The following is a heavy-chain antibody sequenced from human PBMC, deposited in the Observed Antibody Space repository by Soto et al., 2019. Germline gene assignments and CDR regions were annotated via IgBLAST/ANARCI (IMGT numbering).Heavy chain of an antibody. V-gene: IGHV3-23*01. CDR3: ARDLVPTAVSGAFDY. D-gene: IGHD2-2*01. CDR2: ISGSGGST. J-gene: IGHJ4*02. Sequence: EVQLLESGGGLVQPGGSLRLSCAASGFTFSTYAMSWVRQAPGKGLEWVSGISGSGGSTYYADSVKGRFTISRDNSKNTLSLQMNSLRAEDTAIYYCARDLVPTAVSGAFDYCGQGTLVTVSS. CDR1: GFTFSTYA.